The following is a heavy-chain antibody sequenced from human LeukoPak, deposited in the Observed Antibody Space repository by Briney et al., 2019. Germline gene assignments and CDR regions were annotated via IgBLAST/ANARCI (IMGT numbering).Heavy chain of an antibody. CDR2: MNPNSGNT. J-gene: IGHJ6*03. Sequence: GASVKVSCKASGYTFTSYDINWVRQATGQGLEWMGWMNPNSGNTGYAQKFQGRVTITRNTSISTAYMELSSLRSEDTAVYYCARGQTPDQEWLYYYMDVWGKGTTVTVSS. D-gene: IGHD3-3*01. CDR3: ARGQTPDQEWLYYYMDV. CDR1: GYTFTSYD. V-gene: IGHV1-8*03.